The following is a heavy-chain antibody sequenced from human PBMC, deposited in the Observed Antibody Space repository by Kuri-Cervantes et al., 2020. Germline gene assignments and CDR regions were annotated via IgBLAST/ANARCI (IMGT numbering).Heavy chain of an antibody. CDR3: ARGVVGLRNWFDP. CDR1: GFTVNSNY. Sequence: GESLKISCAASGFTVNSNYMSWVRQAPGKGLKWVSVIYSGGSTYYADSVKGRFTISRDNSKNTLYLQMNSLRAEDTAAYYCARGVVGLRNWFDPWGQGTLVTVSS. V-gene: IGHV3-66*02. CDR2: IYSGGST. J-gene: IGHJ5*02. D-gene: IGHD4-17*01.